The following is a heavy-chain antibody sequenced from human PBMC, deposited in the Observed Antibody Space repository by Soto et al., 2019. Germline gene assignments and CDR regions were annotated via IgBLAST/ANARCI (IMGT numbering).Heavy chain of an antibody. D-gene: IGHD2-2*01. CDR2: IIPISGTA. Sequence: QVQLVQSGAEVKKPGSSVKVSCKASGGTFSSYAISWVRQAPGQGLEWMGGIIPISGTANYAQKFQDRVRITADESTSTAYMELSSLRSEDTAVYYWARSQGSSTSLEIYYYYYYGMDVWGQGTTVTVSS. CDR1: GGTFSSYA. V-gene: IGHV1-69*01. CDR3: ARSQGSSTSLEIYYYYYYGMDV. J-gene: IGHJ6*02.